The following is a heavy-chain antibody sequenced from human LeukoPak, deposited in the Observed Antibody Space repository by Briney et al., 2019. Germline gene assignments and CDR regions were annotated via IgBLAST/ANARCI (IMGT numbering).Heavy chain of an antibody. Sequence: GGSLRPSCAASGFTFSTYWMSWVRQAPGKGLECVANIKQDGSETYYVDSVKGRFTISRDNAKNSLFPQMNSLRAGDTAVYYCARGTPQYTSSWYNYWGQGTLVTVSS. D-gene: IGHD6-13*01. V-gene: IGHV3-7*04. CDR3: ARGTPQYTSSWYNY. J-gene: IGHJ4*02. CDR1: GFTFSTYW. CDR2: IKQDGSET.